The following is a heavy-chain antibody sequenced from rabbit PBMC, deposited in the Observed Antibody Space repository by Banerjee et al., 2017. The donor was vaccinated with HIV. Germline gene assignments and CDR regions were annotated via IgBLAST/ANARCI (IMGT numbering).Heavy chain of an antibody. CDR3: ARDGYVGYAGYGYDL. V-gene: IGHV1S40*01. J-gene: IGHJ6*01. D-gene: IGHD6-1*01. CDR2: IYAGSSGST. CDR1: GFSFSSSYY. Sequence: QSLEESGGDLVKPGASLTLTCKASGFSFSSSYYMCWVRQAPGKGLEWIACIYAGSSGSTYYASWAKGRFTISKTSSTTVTLQMTSLTAADTATYFCARDGYVGYAGYGYDLWGQGTLVTVS.